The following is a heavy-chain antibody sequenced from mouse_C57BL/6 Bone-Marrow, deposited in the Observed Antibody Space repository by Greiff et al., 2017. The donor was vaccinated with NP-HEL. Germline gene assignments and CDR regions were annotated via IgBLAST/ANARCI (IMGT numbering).Heavy chain of an antibody. Sequence: VQLQQPGAELVKPGASVKLSCKASGYTFTSYWMHWVKQRPGQGLEWIGMIHPNSGSTNYNEKFKSKATLTVDKSSSTAYMQLSSLTSEDAAVYYCARWRYYDYDKDYWGQGTTLTVSS. V-gene: IGHV1-64*01. D-gene: IGHD2-4*01. CDR1: GYTFTSYW. J-gene: IGHJ2*01. CDR2: IHPNSGST. CDR3: ARWRYYDYDKDY.